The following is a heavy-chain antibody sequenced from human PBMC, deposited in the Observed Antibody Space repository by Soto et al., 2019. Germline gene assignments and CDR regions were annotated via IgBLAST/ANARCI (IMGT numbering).Heavy chain of an antibody. Sequence: SGTLSLTCAVSGVSIISAASYWFWIRKHPGKGLEWIGYIAYSGDTYYNPSLRSRVTISADTSENKFSLTLKSVTAADTAVYFCARDLERSAIAPWGQGPSVT. D-gene: IGHD3-3*01. CDR1: GVSIISAASY. CDR3: ARDLERSAIAP. V-gene: IGHV4-31*11. CDR2: IAYSGDT. J-gene: IGHJ5*02.